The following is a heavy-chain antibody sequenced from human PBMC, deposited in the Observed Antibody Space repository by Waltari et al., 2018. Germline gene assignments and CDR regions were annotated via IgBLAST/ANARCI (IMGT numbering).Heavy chain of an antibody. D-gene: IGHD1-26*01. CDR1: GFPVSRNH. J-gene: IGHJ4*02. Sequence: EVQLVASGGGLIQPGGSLRLSCAASGFPVSRNHMSWVRQAPGKGLEWVSVIYSGGSTYYADSVKGRFTISRDNSKNTLYLQMNSLRAEDTAVYYCATLIIVGATVDYWGQGTLVTVSS. CDR3: ATLIIVGATVDY. V-gene: IGHV3-53*01. CDR2: IYSGGST.